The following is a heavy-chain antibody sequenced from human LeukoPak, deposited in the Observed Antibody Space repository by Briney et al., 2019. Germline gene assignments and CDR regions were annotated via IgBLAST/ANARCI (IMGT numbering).Heavy chain of an antibody. V-gene: IGHV3-7*01. Sequence: GGSLTLSCAASGFTFSNYWMSWVRQAPGKGLEWVANIKQDGSEKYYVDSVTGRFTISRDNAKNSLYLQMNSLRAEDTAVYYCARWATSYDFWGQGTLVTVSS. CDR1: GFTFSNYW. CDR2: IKQDGSEK. D-gene: IGHD3-10*01. J-gene: IGHJ4*02. CDR3: ARWATSYDF.